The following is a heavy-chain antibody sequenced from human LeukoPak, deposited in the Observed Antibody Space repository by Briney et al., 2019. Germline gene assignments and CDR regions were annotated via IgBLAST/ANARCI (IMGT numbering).Heavy chain of an antibody. CDR2: IRQDVEAK. D-gene: IGHD6-13*01. CDR3: ARSLPYGTAWYGRSDF. J-gene: IGHJ4*02. Sequence: HPGGSLRLSRAASGVSFNAYWMTSGPEAPGGGREWGAHIRQDVEAKYSVDTVRGRFTISRDNAMNSLYLQMNSLRAEDTAIYYCARSLPYGTAWYGRSDFWGQGTLVTVSS. CDR1: GVSFNAYW. V-gene: IGHV3-7*03.